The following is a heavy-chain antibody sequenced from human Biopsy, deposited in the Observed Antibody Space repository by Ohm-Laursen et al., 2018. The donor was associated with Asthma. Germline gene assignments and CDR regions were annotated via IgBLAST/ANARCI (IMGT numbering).Heavy chain of an antibody. Sequence: SLRLSCTASGFSFNSYGMHWVRQAPGKGLEWVAVMSFDGRQTYYADSVKGRFTISRDNSKNTLYLQMNSLRAEDTAVYCCAKERYYDFWSGYPIWGQGTTVTVSS. CDR1: GFSFNSYG. J-gene: IGHJ6*02. CDR2: MSFDGRQT. D-gene: IGHD3-3*01. CDR3: AKERYYDFWSGYPI. V-gene: IGHV3-30*18.